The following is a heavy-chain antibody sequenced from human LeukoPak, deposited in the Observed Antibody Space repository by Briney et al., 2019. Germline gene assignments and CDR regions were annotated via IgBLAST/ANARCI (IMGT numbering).Heavy chain of an antibody. Sequence: SETLSLTCTVSGGSISSYYWSWIRQPPGKGLEWIGYIYYSGSTYYNPSLKSRVTISVDTSKNQFSLKLSSVTAADTAVYYCASSYSSGRNWFDPWGQGTLVTVSS. J-gene: IGHJ5*02. V-gene: IGHV4-59*04. CDR2: IYYSGST. CDR1: GGSISSYY. D-gene: IGHD6-19*01. CDR3: ASSYSSGRNWFDP.